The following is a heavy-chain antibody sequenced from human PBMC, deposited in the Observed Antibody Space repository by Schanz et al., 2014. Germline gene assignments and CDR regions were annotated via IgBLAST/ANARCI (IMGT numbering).Heavy chain of an antibody. J-gene: IGHJ4*02. V-gene: IGHV3-23*01. CDR3: ARDHTTESYYSAGPPIDY. CDR1: GVTLSNYA. CDR2: LSEGGGGT. Sequence: EMQLLESGGGLAQPGGSLRLSCAASGVTLSNYAMSWVRQAPGKGLEWVSALSEGGGGTHYADSVRGRFTISRDNSKNTLFLQMNSLRAEDTAVYYCARDHTTESYYSAGPPIDYWGQGTLLTVSS. D-gene: IGHD1-26*01.